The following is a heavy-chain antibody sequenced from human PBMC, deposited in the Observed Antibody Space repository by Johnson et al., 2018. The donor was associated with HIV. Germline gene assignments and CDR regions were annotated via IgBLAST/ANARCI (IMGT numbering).Heavy chain of an antibody. CDR2: ISWNSGSI. J-gene: IGHJ3*02. D-gene: IGHD1-26*01. Sequence: VQLVESGGGLVQPGRSLRLSCAASGLSFDDYGMHWVRQAPGKGLQWVSGISWNSGSIGYAYSVKGQFTISRDNSTNTLYLQMNSLRAEDTAVYYCARDRVGATPRTGYDAFDIWGQGTMVTFSS. CDR1: GLSFDDYG. CDR3: ARDRVGATPRTGYDAFDI. V-gene: IGHV3-9*01.